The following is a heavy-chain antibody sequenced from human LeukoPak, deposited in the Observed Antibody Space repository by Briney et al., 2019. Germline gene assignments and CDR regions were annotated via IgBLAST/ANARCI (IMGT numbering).Heavy chain of an antibody. Sequence: SETLSLTCTDSGGSISSSSYYWGWIRQPPGKGLEWIGSIYYSGSTYYNPSLKSRVTISVDTSKNQFSLKLSSVTAADTAVYYCASSYYDILTGHYWGQGTLVTVSS. CDR2: IYYSGST. CDR1: GGSISSSSYY. V-gene: IGHV4-39*01. J-gene: IGHJ4*02. CDR3: ASSYYDILTGHY. D-gene: IGHD3-9*01.